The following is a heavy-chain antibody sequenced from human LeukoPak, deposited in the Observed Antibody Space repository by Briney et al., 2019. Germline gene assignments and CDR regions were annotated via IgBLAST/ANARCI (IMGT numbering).Heavy chain of an antibody. J-gene: IGHJ4*02. CDR2: ISYSGSP. Sequence: SETLSLTCTVSGGSISSYYWSWIRQPPGKGLEWIAFISYSGSPDYNPSLKSRVTISIDTSKNQFSLKLTSVTSADTAVYYCARGGASSRYFNSWGQGTLATVSS. CDR3: ARGGASSRYFNS. V-gene: IGHV4-59*01. D-gene: IGHD6-13*01. CDR1: GGSISSYY.